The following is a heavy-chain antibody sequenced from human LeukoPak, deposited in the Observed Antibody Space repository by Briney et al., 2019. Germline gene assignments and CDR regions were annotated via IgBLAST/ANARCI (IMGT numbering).Heavy chain of an antibody. V-gene: IGHV1-69*13. J-gene: IGHJ3*02. Sequence: SVKVSCKASGGTFSSYAICWVRQAPGQGLEWMGGIIPIFGTANYAQKFQGRVTITADESTSTAYMELSSLRSEDTAVYYCARELWDIVVVVAATRGAFDIWGQGTMVTVSS. CDR3: ARELWDIVVVVAATRGAFDI. CDR2: IIPIFGTA. CDR1: GGTFSSYA. D-gene: IGHD2-15*01.